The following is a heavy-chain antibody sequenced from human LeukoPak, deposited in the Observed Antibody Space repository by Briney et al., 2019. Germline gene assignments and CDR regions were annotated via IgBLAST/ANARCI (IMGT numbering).Heavy chain of an antibody. J-gene: IGHJ5*02. CDR2: INPSGGST. D-gene: IGHD2-15*01. Sequence: ASVKVSCKASGYTFTSYYMHWVRQAPGQGLEWMGIINPSGGSTSYAQKFQGRVTMTRDMSTSTVYMELSSLRSEDTAVYYCARGYCSGGSCFRNWFDPWGQGTLVNVSS. CDR1: GYTFTSYY. V-gene: IGHV1-46*01. CDR3: ARGYCSGGSCFRNWFDP.